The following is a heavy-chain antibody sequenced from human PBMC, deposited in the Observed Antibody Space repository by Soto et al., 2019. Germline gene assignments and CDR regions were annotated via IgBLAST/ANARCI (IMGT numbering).Heavy chain of an antibody. J-gene: IGHJ4*02. D-gene: IGHD2-15*01. V-gene: IGHV4-30-2*01. Sequence: SETLSVTCPVSHGSISSGGYSLSFIRQPPGKGLEWIGYIYHSGSTYYNPSLKSRVTISVDTSKNQFSLKLSSVTAADTAVYCCARRYGGTFDYWGQGTLVTVSS. CDR1: HGSISSGGYS. CDR3: ARRYGGTFDY. CDR2: IYHSGST.